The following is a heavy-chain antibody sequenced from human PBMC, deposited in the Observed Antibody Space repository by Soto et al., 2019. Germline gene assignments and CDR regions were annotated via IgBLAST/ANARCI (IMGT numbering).Heavy chain of an antibody. D-gene: IGHD1-1*01. V-gene: IGHV1-69*08. J-gene: IGHJ4*02. CDR3: AKEVGGTQGLDY. Sequence: QVQLVQSGAEVKKPGSSVKVSCKASGDTFSTYTISWVRQAPGQGLEWMGRIIPILGITNYAQNFQGRVTIAADKSTSTAYMELSSLRSVDTAIYYCAKEVGGTQGLDYWDPGTLVTVSS. CDR2: IIPILGIT. CDR1: GDTFSTYT.